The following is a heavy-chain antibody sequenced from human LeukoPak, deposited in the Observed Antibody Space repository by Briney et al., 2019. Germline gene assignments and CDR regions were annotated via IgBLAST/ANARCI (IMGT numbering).Heavy chain of an antibody. CDR2: MNPNSGNT. V-gene: IGHV1-8*02. CDR1: GYTFTSYG. Sequence: GASVKVSCKASGYTFTSYGINWVRQATGQGLEWMGWMNPNSGNTGYAQKFQGRVTMTRNTSISTAYMELSSLRSEDTAVYYCARSGGTVTTSYDYYMDVWGKGTTVTISS. CDR3: ARSGGTVTTSYDYYMDV. J-gene: IGHJ6*03. D-gene: IGHD4-17*01.